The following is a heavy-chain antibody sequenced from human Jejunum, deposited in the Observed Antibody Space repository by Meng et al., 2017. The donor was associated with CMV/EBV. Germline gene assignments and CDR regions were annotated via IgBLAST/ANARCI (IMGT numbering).Heavy chain of an antibody. CDR3: VGHQGGPRDGVRLV. V-gene: IGHV3-30*02. D-gene: IGHD3-10*01. CDR2: IDIDGTQR. Sequence: EVSFNNYGMHWLRQAPGKGLEWLSFIDIDGTQRHNADIVWGRFIVSKDKSKNTVFLEMNSLRVEDTAVYYCVGHQGGPRDGVRLVWGQGTQVTVSS. CDR1: EVSFNNYG. J-gene: IGHJ4*02.